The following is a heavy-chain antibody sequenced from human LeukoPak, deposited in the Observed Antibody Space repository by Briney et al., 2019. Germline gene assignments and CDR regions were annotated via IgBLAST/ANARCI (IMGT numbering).Heavy chain of an antibody. Sequence: GGALRLSCAASGFTFSSYSMHWVRPAPGKGLAWVSAISSSSSYIYYADSVKGRFTISRDNAKNSLYLQMNSLRAEDTAVYYCARAYSSSYFDYWGQGTLVTVSS. CDR3: ARAYSSSYFDY. J-gene: IGHJ4*02. CDR2: ISSSSSYI. V-gene: IGHV3-21*01. D-gene: IGHD6-6*01. CDR1: GFTFSSYS.